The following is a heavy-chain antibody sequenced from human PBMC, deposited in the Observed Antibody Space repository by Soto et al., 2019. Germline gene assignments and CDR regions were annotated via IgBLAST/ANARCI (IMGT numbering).Heavy chain of an antibody. V-gene: IGHV3-30*18. CDR3: AKDKGVFNWATSYFDY. CDR1: GFTFSNYA. Sequence: LRLSCAASGFTFSNYAMHWVRQAPGKGLEWVALTSYDGNNEYYTDSVKGRFTISRDNSKNTLFLQMNSPRPEDTAVYYCAKDKGVFNWATSYFDYWGQGALVTVSS. D-gene: IGHD1-1*01. J-gene: IGHJ4*02. CDR2: TSYDGNNE.